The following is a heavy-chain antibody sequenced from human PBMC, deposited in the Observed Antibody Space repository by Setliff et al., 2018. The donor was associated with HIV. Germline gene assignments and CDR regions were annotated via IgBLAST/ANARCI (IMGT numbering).Heavy chain of an antibody. D-gene: IGHD3-3*01. J-gene: IGHJ4*02. CDR1: GGSFSAYS. CDR3: AGSWSGYPLSFGY. V-gene: IGHV4-34*01. Sequence: PSETLSLTCAVYGGSFSAYSWTWVRQPPGKGLEWIGEINHSGSTNYNPSLKSRVAMSVDTSKNQFSLKLDSVTAADTGVYYCAGSWSGYPLSFGYWGQGTLVTVSS. CDR2: INHSGST.